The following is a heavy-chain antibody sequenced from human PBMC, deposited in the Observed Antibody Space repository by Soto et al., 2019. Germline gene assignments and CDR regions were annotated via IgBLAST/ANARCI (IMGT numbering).Heavy chain of an antibody. D-gene: IGHD2-2*03. CDR2: ISYDGSNK. V-gene: IGHV3-30-3*01. CDR3: ARDVDIVLVPAAIPYYYYGMDV. CDR1: GFTFSSYA. Sequence: QVQLVESGGGVVQPGRSLRLSCAASGFTFSSYAMHWVRQAPGKGLEWVAVISYDGSNKYYADSVKGRFTISRDSSKNTLYLQMNSLRAEDTAVYYCARDVDIVLVPAAIPYYYYGMDVWGQGTTVTVSS. J-gene: IGHJ6*02.